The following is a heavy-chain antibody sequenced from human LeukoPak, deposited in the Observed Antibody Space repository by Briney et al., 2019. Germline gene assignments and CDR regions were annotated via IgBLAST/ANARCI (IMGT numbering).Heavy chain of an antibody. D-gene: IGHD3-22*01. CDR1: GFTFSSYA. CDR3: AGRYDSSGYPLH. J-gene: IGHJ4*02. V-gene: IGHV3-53*01. Sequence: GGSLRLSCEASGFTFSSYAMSWVRQAPGKGLEWVSVIYSGGTTYYADSIKGRFTISRDNSKNTLYLQMNSLRAEDTAVYYCAGRYDSSGYPLHWGQGTLVTVSS. CDR2: IYSGGTT.